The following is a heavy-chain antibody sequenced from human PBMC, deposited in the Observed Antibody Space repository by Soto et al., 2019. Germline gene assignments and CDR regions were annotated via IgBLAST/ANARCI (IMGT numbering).Heavy chain of an antibody. D-gene: IGHD3-10*01. Sequence: PSETLSLTCTVSGGSISSYYWSWIRQPPGKGLEWIGYIYYSGSTNYNPSLKSRVTISVDTSKNQFSLKLSSVTAADTAVYYCARSLWFGELLPPFDYWGQGTLVTVSS. CDR2: IYYSGST. CDR3: ARSLWFGELLPPFDY. J-gene: IGHJ4*02. V-gene: IGHV4-59*01. CDR1: GGSISSYY.